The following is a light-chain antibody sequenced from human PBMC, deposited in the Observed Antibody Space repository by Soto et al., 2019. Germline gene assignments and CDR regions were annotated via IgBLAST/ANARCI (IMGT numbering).Light chain of an antibody. CDR3: QQRNTWPPIT. CDR1: QSVRTY. V-gene: IGKV3-11*01. CDR2: DAS. Sequence: EVVVSHAPATLSVSPVERATPSCRASQSVRTYLAWYQVKPGQAPRLLIYDASSRASGVPARFSGSGSGTDFTLTISSLEPEDFALYYCQQRNTWPPITFGQGTRLEIK. J-gene: IGKJ5*01.